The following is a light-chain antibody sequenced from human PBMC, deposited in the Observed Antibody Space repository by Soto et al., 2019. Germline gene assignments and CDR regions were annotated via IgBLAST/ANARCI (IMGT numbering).Light chain of an antibody. CDR2: DAS. CDR1: QNVARNY. Sequence: EIVLTQSPGTLSLSPGERATLSCRASQNVARNYLAWYQQRPGQAPRLLIYDASTRATGIPDRFSGSGSGTDFTLTISRLEPEDFAVYFCQQYARSPLACGGGTKV. J-gene: IGKJ4*01. V-gene: IGKV3-20*01. CDR3: QQYARSPLA.